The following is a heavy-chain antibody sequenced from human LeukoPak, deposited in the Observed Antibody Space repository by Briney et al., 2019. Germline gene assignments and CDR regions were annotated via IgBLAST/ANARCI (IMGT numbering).Heavy chain of an antibody. Sequence: GGSLKPFLSSAWIHLRKHAFHWVRSGSGKGLGIVLTFNDNGDTTYYADSVKGRFTISRDISKNTLFLQMGSLRTEDMAVYYCARGHRSSWFDAFDIWGQGIMVTVSS. D-gene: IGHD6-13*01. CDR3: ARGHRSSWFDAFDI. V-gene: IGHV3-64*02. J-gene: IGHJ3*02. CDR2: FNDNGDTT. CDR1: WIHLRKHA.